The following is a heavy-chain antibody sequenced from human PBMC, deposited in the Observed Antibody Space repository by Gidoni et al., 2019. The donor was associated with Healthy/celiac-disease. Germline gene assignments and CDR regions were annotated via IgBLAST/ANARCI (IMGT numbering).Heavy chain of an antibody. Sequence: EVQLVASGGGLVKPGGSLRLSCAASGFTFSSYSMNWVRQAPGKGLEWVSSISSSSSYIYYADAVKGRFTISRDNAKNSLYLQMNSLRAEDTAVYYCARSPPLAPLTGTTFRFDPWGQGTLVTVSS. J-gene: IGHJ5*02. CDR3: ARSPPLAPLTGTTFRFDP. CDR1: GFTFSSYS. V-gene: IGHV3-21*01. D-gene: IGHD1-7*01. CDR2: ISSSSSYI.